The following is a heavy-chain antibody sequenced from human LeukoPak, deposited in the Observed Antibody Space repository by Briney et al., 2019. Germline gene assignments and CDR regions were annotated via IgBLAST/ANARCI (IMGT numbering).Heavy chain of an antibody. J-gene: IGHJ3*02. D-gene: IGHD4-17*01. CDR3: ASPTVTLGFEAFDI. V-gene: IGHV4-38-2*01. CDR1: GGSFSGYY. Sequence: SETLSLTCAVYGGSFSGYYWGWIRQPPGKGLEWIGSIYHSGSTYYNPSLKSRVTISVDTSKNQFSLKLSSVTAADTAVYYCASPTVTLGFEAFDIWGQGTMVTVSS. CDR2: IYHSGST.